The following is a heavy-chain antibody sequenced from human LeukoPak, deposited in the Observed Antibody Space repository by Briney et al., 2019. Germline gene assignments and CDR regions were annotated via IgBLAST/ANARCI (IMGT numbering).Heavy chain of an antibody. CDR3: AKAYSTSWYHLAGS. J-gene: IGHJ5*02. Sequence: GGSLRPSCAASGFTFGTYAMSWVRQAPEKGLEWVSAISGSGGTTKYADSVNGRSTISRDNSKNTLYLQMNSLSADDTAVYYCAKAYSTSWYHLAGSWGQGTLVTVSS. CDR1: GFTFGTYA. D-gene: IGHD6-13*01. CDR2: ISGSGGTT. V-gene: IGHV3-23*01.